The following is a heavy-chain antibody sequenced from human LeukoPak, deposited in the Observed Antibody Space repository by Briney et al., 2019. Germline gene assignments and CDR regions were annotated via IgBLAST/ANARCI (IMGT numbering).Heavy chain of an antibody. D-gene: IGHD3-22*01. V-gene: IGHV3-48*04. CDR1: GFTFSNYK. Sequence: GGSLRLSCTASGFTFSNYKMNWVRQAPGKGLEWISYIDSSSSTIYYADSVKGRFTISRDNAKNSLYLQMNSLRAEDTAVYYCARDRYYYDSSGTFDYWGQGTLVTVSS. J-gene: IGHJ4*02. CDR2: IDSSSSTI. CDR3: ARDRYYYDSSGTFDY.